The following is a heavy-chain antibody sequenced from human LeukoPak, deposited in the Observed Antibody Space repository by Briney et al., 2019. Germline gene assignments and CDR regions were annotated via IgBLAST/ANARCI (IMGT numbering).Heavy chain of an antibody. CDR1: GFTVSSNY. CDR3: ARLNGNYGGAFDM. V-gene: IGHV3-7*01. D-gene: IGHD1-7*01. Sequence: GGSLRLSCAASGFTVSSNYMSWVRQAPGKGLEWVANIKQDGSEKYYVDSVKGRFTISRDNAKKSLYLQMNSLRAEDTAVYYCARLNGNYGGAFDMWGQGTMVTVSS. J-gene: IGHJ3*02. CDR2: IKQDGSEK.